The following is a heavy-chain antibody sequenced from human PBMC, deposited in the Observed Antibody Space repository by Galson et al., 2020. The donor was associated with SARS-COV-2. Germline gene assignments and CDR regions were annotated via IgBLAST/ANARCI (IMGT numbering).Heavy chain of an antibody. D-gene: IGHD3-9*01. J-gene: IGHJ6*02. Sequence: SGPTLVRPTHTLTLTCTFSGFSRITSGMCLSWIRQPPGKALEWLALIDWDDEKYYSTSLKTHTTISKDTSKNQVVLTMTNMEPVDTATYYCAGIRYFDWPLGNYYEGMDVWGQGTTVTVSS. CDR3: AGIRYFDWPLGNYYEGMDV. CDR2: IDWDDEK. CDR1: GFSRITSGMC. V-gene: IGHV2-70*01.